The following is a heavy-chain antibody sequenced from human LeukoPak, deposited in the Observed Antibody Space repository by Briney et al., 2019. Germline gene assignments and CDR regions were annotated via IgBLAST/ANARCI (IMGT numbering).Heavy chain of an antibody. J-gene: IGHJ4*02. Sequence: GGSLRLSCAASGFTFSSYWMTWVRQAPGKGLEWVANIKQDGSEKYYVDSVKGRFTISRDNAKNSLYLQMNSLRAEDTAVYYCARYRYNWNLIPYYFDYWGQGTLVTVSS. CDR2: IKQDGSEK. CDR1: GFTFSSYW. V-gene: IGHV3-7*01. D-gene: IGHD1-7*01. CDR3: ARYRYNWNLIPYYFDY.